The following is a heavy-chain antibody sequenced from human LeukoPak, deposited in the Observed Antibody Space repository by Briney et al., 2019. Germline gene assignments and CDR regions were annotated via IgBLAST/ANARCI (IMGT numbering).Heavy chain of an antibody. CDR1: GFTFGDYA. Sequence: GGSLRLSCTASGFTFGDYAMSWVRQAPGKGLEWVGFIRSKAYGGTTEYAASVKGRFTISRDDSKSIAYLQMNSLKTEDTAVYYCTRVKYYYDSSGYGGTDYWGQGTLVTVSS. J-gene: IGHJ4*02. CDR3: TRVKYYYDSSGYGGTDY. CDR2: IRSKAYGGTT. V-gene: IGHV3-49*04. D-gene: IGHD3-22*01.